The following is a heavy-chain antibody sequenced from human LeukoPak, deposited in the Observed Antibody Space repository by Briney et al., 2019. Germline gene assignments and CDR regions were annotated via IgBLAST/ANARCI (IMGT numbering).Heavy chain of an antibody. D-gene: IGHD3-10*01. J-gene: IGHJ5*02. CDR3: ACYYGSGTPFDP. V-gene: IGHV4-61*08. CDR1: GGSISSGGYS. Sequence: MPSETLSLTCAVSGGSISSGGYSWSWIRQPPGKGLEWIGYIYYSGSTNYNPSLKSRVTISVDTSKNQFSLKLSSVTAADTAVYYCACYYGSGTPFDPWGQGTLVTVSS. CDR2: IYYSGST.